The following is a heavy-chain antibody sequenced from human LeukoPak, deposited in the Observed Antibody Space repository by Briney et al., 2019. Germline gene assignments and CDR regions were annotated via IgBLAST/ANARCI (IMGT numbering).Heavy chain of an antibody. CDR2: ISHDGSNK. D-gene: IGHD5-24*01. CDR1: GFTFSSYG. CDR3: APMATNGMDV. J-gene: IGHJ6*02. Sequence: GRSLRLSCAASGFTFSSYGMHWVRQAPGKGLEWVAFISHDGSNKYYADSVKGRFTISRDNSKNTLFLQMNSLRTKDTAVYYCAPMATNGMDVWGQGTTVIVSS. V-gene: IGHV3-30*03.